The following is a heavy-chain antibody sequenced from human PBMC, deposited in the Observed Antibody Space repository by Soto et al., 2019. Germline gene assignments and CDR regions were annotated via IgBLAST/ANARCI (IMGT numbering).Heavy chain of an antibody. CDR3: ARERFQVISDGMDV. CDR1: GYTFTGYY. V-gene: IGHV1-2*02. D-gene: IGHD2-21*01. CDR2: INPGTGGT. J-gene: IGHJ6*02. Sequence: GASVKVSCKASGYTFTGYYVHWVREAPGQGLAWMGWINPGTGGTSYAQKFQGRVTLSRDTSINTAYLELSSLRFDDAAVYFCARERFQVISDGMDVWGQGNTVTVSS.